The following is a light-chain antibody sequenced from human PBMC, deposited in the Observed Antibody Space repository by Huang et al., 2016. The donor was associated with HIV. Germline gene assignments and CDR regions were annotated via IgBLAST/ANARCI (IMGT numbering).Light chain of an antibody. V-gene: IGKV1-39*01. J-gene: IGKJ1*01. CDR2: AAS. Sequence: DIQMTQSPSPLSASVGDRVTITCRASQSISRYLNLYQQKPRKAPKVLIYAASNLQSVVPSRFSGSGSGTDFTLTISSLQPEDFATYYCQQSYTTSRTFGQGTNVEIK. CDR1: QSISRY. CDR3: QQSYTTSRT.